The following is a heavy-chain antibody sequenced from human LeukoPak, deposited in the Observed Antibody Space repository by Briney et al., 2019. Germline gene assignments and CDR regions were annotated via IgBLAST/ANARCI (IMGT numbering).Heavy chain of an antibody. CDR3: ARAVGSSGWYGFVD. CDR2: INHSGST. J-gene: IGHJ4*02. V-gene: IGHV4-34*01. CDR1: GGSFSGYY. Sequence: SETLSLTCAVYGGSFSGYYWSWIRQPPGKGLEWIGEINHSGSTNYNPSLKSRVTISVDTSKNQFSLKLSSVTAADTAVYYCARAVGSSGWYGFVDWGQGTRVTVSS. D-gene: IGHD6-19*01.